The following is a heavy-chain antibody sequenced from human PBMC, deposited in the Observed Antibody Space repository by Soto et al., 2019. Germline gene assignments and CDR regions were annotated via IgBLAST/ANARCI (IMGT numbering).Heavy chain of an antibody. CDR3: ARDAPRSYSYANHDAFDI. J-gene: IGHJ3*02. CDR2: ISYDGSNK. D-gene: IGHD5-18*01. V-gene: IGHV3-30-3*01. Sequence: QVQLVESGGGVVQPGRSLRLSCAASGFTFRSYAMHWVRQAPGKGLEWVAVISYDGSNKYYADSVKVRVTITKANSKNTLYLQMNSMRAEDTAVDYCARDAPRSYSYANHDAFDIWGQGTMVTVSS. CDR1: GFTFRSYA.